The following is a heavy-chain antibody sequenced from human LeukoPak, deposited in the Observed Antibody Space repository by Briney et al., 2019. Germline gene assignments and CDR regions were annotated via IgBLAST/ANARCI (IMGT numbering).Heavy chain of an antibody. CDR3: ARRADYYDSSGYANWFDP. CDR2: IIPIFGTA. V-gene: IGHV1-69*13. CDR1: GYTFTSYY. Sequence: ASVKVSCKASGYTFTSYYMHWVRQAPGQGLEWMGGIIPIFGTANYAQKFQGRVTITADESTSTAYMELSSLRSEDTAVYYCARRADYYDSSGYANWFDPWGQGTLVTVSS. D-gene: IGHD3-22*01. J-gene: IGHJ5*02.